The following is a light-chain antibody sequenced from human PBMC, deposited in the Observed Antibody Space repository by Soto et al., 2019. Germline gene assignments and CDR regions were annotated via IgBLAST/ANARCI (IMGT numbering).Light chain of an antibody. V-gene: IGKV1-5*01. J-gene: IGKJ4*01. CDR1: QYISSW. CDR3: QQYNSYSPLT. Sequence: DIQMTQSPSSLSASIGDRVTITCRASQYISSWLAWYQQKPGKAPKLLMFDTFSLENRVPSRFSGSRAGTEFTLTISSLQPDDYATYYCQQYNSYSPLTFGGGTKVEIK. CDR2: DTF.